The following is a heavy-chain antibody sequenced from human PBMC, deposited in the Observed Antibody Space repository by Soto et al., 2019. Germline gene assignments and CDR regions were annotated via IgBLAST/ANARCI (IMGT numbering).Heavy chain of an antibody. J-gene: IGHJ5*02. V-gene: IGHV4-39*01. CDR1: GDSITNSNYY. D-gene: IGHD3-16*02. CDR2: IYYIGST. Sequence: SETLSLTCTVSGDSITNSNYYWGWFRQPPGRGLEWIASIYYIGSTYYNPSLKSRVTISVDTSNNQFSLNLNSVTASDTAVYYCAGRNSLASVSLNFRELSNYKWIDPWGPGTLVTVSS. CDR3: AGRNSLASVSLNFRELSNYKWIDP.